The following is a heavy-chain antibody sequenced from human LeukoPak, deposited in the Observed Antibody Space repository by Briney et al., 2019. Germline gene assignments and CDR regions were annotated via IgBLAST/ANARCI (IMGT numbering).Heavy chain of an antibody. CDR3: ARGEWERVVY. Sequence: PGGSLRLSCAASGFTFSSYGMSWVRQAPGKGLEWVSVIYSGGSTYYADSVKGRFTISRDNSKNTLYLQMNSLRAEDTAVYYCARGEWERVVYWGQGTLVTVSS. D-gene: IGHD1-26*01. V-gene: IGHV3-53*01. CDR2: IYSGGST. J-gene: IGHJ4*02. CDR1: GFTFSSYG.